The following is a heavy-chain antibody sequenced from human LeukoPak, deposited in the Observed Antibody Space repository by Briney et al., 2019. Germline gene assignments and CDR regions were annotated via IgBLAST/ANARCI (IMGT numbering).Heavy chain of an antibody. CDR3: ARRQWLVRSYYYGMDV. CDR2: INHSGST. J-gene: IGHJ6*02. CDR1: GGSFSGYY. Sequence: SETLSLTCAVYGGSFSGYYWSWIRQPPGKGLEWTGEINHSGSTNYNPSLKSRVTISVDTSKNQFSLKLSSVTAADTAVYYCARRQWLVRSYYYGMDVWGQGTTVTVSS. V-gene: IGHV4-34*01. D-gene: IGHD6-19*01.